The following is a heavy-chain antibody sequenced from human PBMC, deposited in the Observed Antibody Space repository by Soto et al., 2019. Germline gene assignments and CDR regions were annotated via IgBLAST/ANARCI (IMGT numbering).Heavy chain of an antibody. CDR1: GFTFSTYG. CDR2: IWYDGSNK. D-gene: IGHD3-10*01. V-gene: IGHV3-33*01. CDR3: AREAKEYYSDY. J-gene: IGHJ4*02. Sequence: QVQLVESGGGVVQPGRSLRLSCAASGFTFSTYGMHWVRQAPGKGLEWVAAIWYDGSNKYYADSVKGRFTISRDNSKNPLYLPMNSLSAEDTAVYYCAREAKEYYSDYWGQGTLVTVSS.